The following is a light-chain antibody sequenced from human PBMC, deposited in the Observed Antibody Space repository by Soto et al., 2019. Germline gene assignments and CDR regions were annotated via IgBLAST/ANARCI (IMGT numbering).Light chain of an antibody. CDR2: GAS. CDR3: QQYGSSPPWT. CDR1: QSVSYSY. Sequence: EIVLTQSPGTLSLSQGERATLSCRASQSVSYSYLAWYQQKPGQAPRLLIYGASSRATGIPDRFSGSGSGTDFTLTISRLEPEDFAVYYCQQYGSSPPWTFGQGTKVEIK. V-gene: IGKV3-20*01. J-gene: IGKJ1*01.